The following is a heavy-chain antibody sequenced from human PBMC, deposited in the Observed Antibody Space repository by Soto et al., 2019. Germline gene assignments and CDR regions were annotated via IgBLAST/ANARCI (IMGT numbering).Heavy chain of an antibody. CDR1: GSRFSNYV. D-gene: IGHD2-2*02. V-gene: IGHV1-69*06. J-gene: IGHJ4*02. CDR2: IIPIFNST. Sequence: QVPLVQSGAEVKTPGSSLKVSCKVSGSRFSNYVISWVRQAPGHGLEWLGRIIPIFNSTKYAQSFQGRVTITADKSMSTASLELSSLRSDDTAVYYCAREGRGKKAGYNGLVSLGYWGQGTLVTVSS. CDR3: AREGRGKKAGYNGLVSLGY.